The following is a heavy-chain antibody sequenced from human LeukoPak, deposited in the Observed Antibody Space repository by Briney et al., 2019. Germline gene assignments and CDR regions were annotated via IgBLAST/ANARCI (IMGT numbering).Heavy chain of an antibody. CDR2: ISDRGDNK. V-gene: IGHV3-23*01. CDR1: GFSFSSNA. J-gene: IGHJ4*02. Sequence: GGSLRPSCAASGFSFSSNAMSWVRQAPGEGLEWVSAISDRGDNKFCADSVEGRFTISRDNSENTLYLQMNGLRAEDTAIYYCAKGGGSWWDYWGQGTLVTVSS. D-gene: IGHD1-26*01. CDR3: AKGGGSWWDY.